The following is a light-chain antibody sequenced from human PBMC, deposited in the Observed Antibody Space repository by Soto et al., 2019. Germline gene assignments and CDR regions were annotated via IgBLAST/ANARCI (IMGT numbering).Light chain of an antibody. V-gene: IGKV2-28*01. CDR2: LGS. J-gene: IGKJ4*01. CDR1: RNLLHSNGYYY. Sequence: VLTQSQLSLPVTPGEPASISCRSSRNLLHSNGYYYLDWYLQKPGQSPQLLIYLGSNRASGVPDRFSGSGSGTDFTLTISRVEAEDVGVYFCAQGLATPFTFGGGNKLEIK. CDR3: AQGLATPFT.